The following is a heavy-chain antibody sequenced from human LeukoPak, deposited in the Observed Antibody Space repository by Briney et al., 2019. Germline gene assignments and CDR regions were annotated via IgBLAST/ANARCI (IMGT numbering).Heavy chain of an antibody. D-gene: IGHD2-2*01. CDR2: ISAYNGNT. Sequence: ASVKVSCKASGYSFTSNGIRWVRQAPGQGLEWMGWISAYNGNTKYAQKLQGRVTMTTDTSTSTAYMELRSLRSDDTAVYYCARDLGDIVVIPTAISLPWGQGTLVTVSS. CDR3: ARDLGDIVVIPTAISLP. V-gene: IGHV1-18*01. CDR1: GYSFTSNG. J-gene: IGHJ5*02.